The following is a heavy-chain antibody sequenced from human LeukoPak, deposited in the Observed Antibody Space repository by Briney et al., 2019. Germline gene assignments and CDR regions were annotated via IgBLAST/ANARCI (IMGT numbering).Heavy chain of an antibody. Sequence: PGGSLRLSSAASGFTFSSYAMSWVRQAPGKGLEWVSAISGSGGSTYYADSVKGRFTISRDNSKNTLYLQMNSLRAEDTAVYYCAKDRGAGMINWFDPWGQGTLVTVSS. CDR3: AKDRGAGMINWFDP. J-gene: IGHJ5*02. V-gene: IGHV3-23*01. CDR2: ISGSGGST. D-gene: IGHD1-14*01. CDR1: GFTFSSYA.